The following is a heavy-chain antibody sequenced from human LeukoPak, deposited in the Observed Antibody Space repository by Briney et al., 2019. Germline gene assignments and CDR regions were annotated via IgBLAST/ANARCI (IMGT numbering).Heavy chain of an antibody. CDR1: GGSISNYF. Sequence: SETLSLTCTVSGGSISNYFWSWIRQPAGKGLEWIGRIYTSGSTDYNPSLKSRVTMSIDASKNQFSLKLNSVTAADTAVYYCARGPRNSDWYSIDYWGQGTLATVSS. CDR3: ARGPRNSDWYSIDY. V-gene: IGHV4-4*07. D-gene: IGHD6-19*01. J-gene: IGHJ4*02. CDR2: IYTSGST.